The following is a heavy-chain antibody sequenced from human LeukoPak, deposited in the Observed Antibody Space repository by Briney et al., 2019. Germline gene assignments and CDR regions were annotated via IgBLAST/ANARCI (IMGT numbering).Heavy chain of an antibody. CDR3: ASLTYQPLLPGMADY. CDR2: ISYAGSTK. V-gene: IGHV3-30-3*01. D-gene: IGHD2-2*01. J-gene: IGHJ4*02. Sequence: GGSLRLSCAASGFTFSSYAMHWVREAPGKGLEWGAVISYAGSTKYYADSVKGRFTISRDNSKNTLYLQMNSLRAEDTAGYYCASLTYQPLLPGMADYWGQGTLVTVSS. CDR1: GFTFSSYA.